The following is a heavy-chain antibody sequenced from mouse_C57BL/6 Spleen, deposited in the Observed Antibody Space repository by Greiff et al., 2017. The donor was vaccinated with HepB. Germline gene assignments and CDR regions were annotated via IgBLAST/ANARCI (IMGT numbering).Heavy chain of an antibody. CDR3: ARYDGRFYYYAMDY. J-gene: IGHJ4*01. Sequence: QVQLQQPGAELVMPGASVKLSCKASGYTFTSYWMHWVKQRPGQGLEWIGEIDPSDSYTNYNQKFKGKSTLTVDKSSSTASMQLSSLTSEDSAVYYCARYDGRFYYYAMDYWGQGTSVTVSS. CDR2: IDPSDSYT. D-gene: IGHD2-3*01. V-gene: IGHV1-69*01. CDR1: GYTFTSYW.